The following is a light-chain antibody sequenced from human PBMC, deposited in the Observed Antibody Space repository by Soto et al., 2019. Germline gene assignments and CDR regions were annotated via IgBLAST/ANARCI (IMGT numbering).Light chain of an antibody. CDR3: QYYGSSLSAL. Sequence: QSVLTQPASVSGAPGQTVTISCTGSSSNIGAGYDVHWYQQLPGTAPKLIIYGNSNRPSGVTDRFSGSKSGTSASLAIRGLEAEDAADYCSQYYGSSLSALFGGGTKLTVL. J-gene: IGLJ3*02. CDR2: GNS. V-gene: IGLV1-40*01. CDR1: SSNIGAGYD.